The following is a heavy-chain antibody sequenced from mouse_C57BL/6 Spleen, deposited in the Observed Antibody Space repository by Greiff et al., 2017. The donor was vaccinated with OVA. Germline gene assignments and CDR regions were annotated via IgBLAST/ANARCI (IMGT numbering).Heavy chain of an antibody. V-gene: IGHV1-69*01. J-gene: IGHJ4*01. CDR1: GYTFTSYW. Sequence: QVQLQQPGAELVMPGASVKLSCKASGYTFTSYWMHWVKQRPGQGLEWIGEIDPSDSYTTYNQKLKGKSPLTVDKSSSTAYLQLSSLTSEDSAVYYCATQHCSGYLGDYAMDYWGQGTSVTVSS. CDR3: ATQHCSGYLGDYAMDY. D-gene: IGHD3-2*02. CDR2: IDPSDSYT.